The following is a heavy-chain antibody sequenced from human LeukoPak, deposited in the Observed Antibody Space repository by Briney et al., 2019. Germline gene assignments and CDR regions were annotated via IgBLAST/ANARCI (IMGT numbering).Heavy chain of an antibody. Sequence: PSETLSLTCTVSGGSISSYYWSWIRQPPGKGLEWIGYIYYSGSTNYNPSLKSRVTISVDTSKNQFSLKLSSVTAADTAAYYCARDLYYDILTGRRDAFDIWGQGTMVTVSS. CDR3: ARDLYYDILTGRRDAFDI. J-gene: IGHJ3*02. V-gene: IGHV4-59*01. D-gene: IGHD3-9*01. CDR2: IYYSGST. CDR1: GGSISSYY.